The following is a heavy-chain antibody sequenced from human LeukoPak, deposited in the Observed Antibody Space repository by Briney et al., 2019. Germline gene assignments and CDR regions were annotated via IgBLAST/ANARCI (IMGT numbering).Heavy chain of an antibody. J-gene: IGHJ4*02. Sequence: PGGSLRLSCAASEFTFSSYWMGWVRQAPGKGLEWVANIKRDGSEEYYVDSVKGRFTISRDNAKNSLYLQMDSLRVEDTAVYFCARFAIAPTMRAVDYWGQGTLVTVSS. CDR1: EFTFSSYW. V-gene: IGHV3-7*01. CDR3: ARFAIAPTMRAVDY. CDR2: IKRDGSEE. D-gene: IGHD5-12*01.